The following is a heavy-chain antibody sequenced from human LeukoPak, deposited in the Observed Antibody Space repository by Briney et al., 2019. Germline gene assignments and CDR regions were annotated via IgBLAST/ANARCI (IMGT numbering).Heavy chain of an antibody. CDR3: KSGGAAPGSFDY. CDR2: IKYDGNEE. Sequence: LPGGSLRLSCAASGFTFSSYSMNWVRQAPGKGLEWVANIKYDGNEEYYVDSVKGRFTISRDNAKNSLYLQLNSLRVEDTAVYYCKSGGAAPGSFDYWGQGTLVTVSP. D-gene: IGHD1-1*01. V-gene: IGHV3-7*01. CDR1: GFTFSSYS. J-gene: IGHJ4*02.